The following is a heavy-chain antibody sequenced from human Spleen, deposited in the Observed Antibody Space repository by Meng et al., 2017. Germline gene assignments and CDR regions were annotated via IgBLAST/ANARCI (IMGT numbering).Heavy chain of an antibody. CDR2: ILPVLDTT. CDR1: GGTFSDSP. J-gene: IGHJ5*02. Sequence: QVQLMQSGAEVKRPGSSVKVSCRASGGTFSDSPITWVRQAPGHGLEWMGTILPVLDTTNYAQRFQGRVTITADYMELASLTSDDTAIYYCARGHWFDPWGQGTLVTVSS. CDR3: ARGHWFDP. V-gene: IGHV1-69*11.